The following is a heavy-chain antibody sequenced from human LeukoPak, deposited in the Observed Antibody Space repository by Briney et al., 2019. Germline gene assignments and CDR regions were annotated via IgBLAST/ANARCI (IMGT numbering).Heavy chain of an antibody. Sequence: GGSLRLSCAASGFTVSSNYMSWVRQAPGKGLEWVSAISGSGGSTYYADSVKGRFTISRDNSKNTLYLQMNSLRAEDTAVYYCAKEPRLRFLEDYYMDVWGKGTTVTVSS. D-gene: IGHD3-3*01. V-gene: IGHV3-23*01. CDR1: GFTVSSNY. CDR3: AKEPRLRFLEDYYMDV. J-gene: IGHJ6*03. CDR2: ISGSGGST.